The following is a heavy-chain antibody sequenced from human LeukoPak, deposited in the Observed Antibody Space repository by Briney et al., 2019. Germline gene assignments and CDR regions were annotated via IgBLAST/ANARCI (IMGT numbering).Heavy chain of an antibody. CDR2: IKSKTDGGTT. V-gene: IGHV3-15*01. D-gene: IGHD3-16*02. Sequence: KSGVSLRLSCAASGFTFSNAWMSWVRQAPGKGLEWVGRIKSKTDGGTTDYAAPVKGRFTISRDDSKNTLYLQMNSLKTEDTAVYYCTTSAYTYYDYIWGSYRYDYWGQGTLVTVSS. J-gene: IGHJ4*02. CDR1: GFTFSNAW. CDR3: TTSAYTYYDYIWGSYRYDY.